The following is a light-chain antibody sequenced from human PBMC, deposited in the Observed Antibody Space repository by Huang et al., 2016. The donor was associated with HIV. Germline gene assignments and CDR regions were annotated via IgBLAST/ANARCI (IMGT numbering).Light chain of an antibody. Sequence: IVMTQSPATLSVSPGGRATLSCSASAGVSNNVAWYQQRPGQTPRLLIHGASTRHTGIPAKFSGRGSGTEFTLTITSLQPEDSAVYYCQQYNNWPPWTFGPGTQVEI. V-gene: IGKV3D-15*01. J-gene: IGKJ1*01. CDR1: AGVSNN. CDR2: GAS. CDR3: QQYNNWPPWT.